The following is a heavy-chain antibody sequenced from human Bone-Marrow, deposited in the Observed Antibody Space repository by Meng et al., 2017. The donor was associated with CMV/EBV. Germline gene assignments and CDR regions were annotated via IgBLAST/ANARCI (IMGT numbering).Heavy chain of an antibody. J-gene: IGHJ6*02. CDR1: GFTFSIYW. D-gene: IGHD1-14*01. V-gene: IGHV3-7*01. CDR2: IKQDGSEK. CDR3: ARDYLDSNHTGGLDV. Sequence: GESLKISCAASGFTFSIYWMSWVRQAPGKGLEWVANIKQDGSEKYYVDSVWGRFAISKDNAKNSLYLQMNSLRAEDTAVYYCARDYLDSNHTGGLDVWGQGTTVTVSS.